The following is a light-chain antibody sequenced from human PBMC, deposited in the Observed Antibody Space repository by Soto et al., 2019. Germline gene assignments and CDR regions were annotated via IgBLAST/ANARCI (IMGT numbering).Light chain of an antibody. CDR2: DVS. Sequence: QSVLTQPRSVSGSPGQSVTISCTGTSSDVGDYNYVSWYQQHPGKAPKLMIYDVSKRPSGVPDRFSASKSGNTASLTISGLQAEDEADYYCCSYAGSYTWVFGGGTKVTVL. V-gene: IGLV2-11*01. J-gene: IGLJ3*02. CDR1: SSDVGDYNY. CDR3: CSYAGSYTWV.